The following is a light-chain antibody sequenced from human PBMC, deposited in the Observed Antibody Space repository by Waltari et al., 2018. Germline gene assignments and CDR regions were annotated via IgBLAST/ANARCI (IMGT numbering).Light chain of an antibody. CDR1: NSDVGTYNR. Sequence: QSALTQPPSVSGSPGQSVTISCTGTNSDVGTYNRVSWYQQHPGTAPKPIIYEDISRPSGVPDRFSGSKSGNTASLTISGLQADDAADYYCSSYTSSSTYVFGTGTKVTVL. CDR2: EDI. J-gene: IGLJ1*01. V-gene: IGLV2-18*02. CDR3: SSYTSSSTYV.